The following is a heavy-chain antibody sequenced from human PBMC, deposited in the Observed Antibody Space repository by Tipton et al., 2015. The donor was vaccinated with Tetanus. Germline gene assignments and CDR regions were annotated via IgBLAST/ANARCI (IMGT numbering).Heavy chain of an antibody. CDR3: ARVPLSLYYGLDC. CDR1: GGSISGHY. J-gene: IGHJ4*02. D-gene: IGHD3-16*02. CDR2: IYSSGST. V-gene: IGHV4-59*11. Sequence: TLSLTCTVSGGSISGHYWNWIRQPPGKGLEWIGFIYSSGSTNYNPSLKSRGTISVDTSKNQFSLTMSSMTAADTAVYFCARVPLSLYYGLDCWGQGTRVTVSS.